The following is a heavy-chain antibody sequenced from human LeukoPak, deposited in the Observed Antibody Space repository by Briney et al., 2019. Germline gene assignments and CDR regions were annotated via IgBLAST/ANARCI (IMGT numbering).Heavy chain of an antibody. Sequence: GASVKVSCKASGYTFTGYYMHWVRRDPGQGLEWMGWISAYNGNTNYAQKLQGRVTMTTDTSTSTAYIELRSLRSDDKAVYYCARDPSRITMVRGDDYWGQGTLVTVSS. V-gene: IGHV1-18*04. D-gene: IGHD3-10*01. J-gene: IGHJ4*02. CDR1: GYTFTGYY. CDR2: ISAYNGNT. CDR3: ARDPSRITMVRGDDY.